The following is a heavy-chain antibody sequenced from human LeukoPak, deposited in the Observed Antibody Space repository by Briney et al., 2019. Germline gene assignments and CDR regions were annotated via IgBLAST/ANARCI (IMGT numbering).Heavy chain of an antibody. CDR1: GDSITSYY. CDR2: IYYSGST. V-gene: IGHV4-59*12. CDR3: AREPTVTLWDYYMDV. D-gene: IGHD4-17*01. J-gene: IGHJ6*03. Sequence: LETLSLTCTVSGDSITSYYWSWIRQPPGKGLEWIGYIYYSGSTNYNPSLKSRVTMSVDTSKNQFSLNLSSVTAADTAVYYCAREPTVTLWDYYMDVWGKGTTVTISS.